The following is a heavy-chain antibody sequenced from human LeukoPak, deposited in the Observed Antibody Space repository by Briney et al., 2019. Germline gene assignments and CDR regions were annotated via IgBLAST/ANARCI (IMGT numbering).Heavy chain of an antibody. CDR2: IYYSGST. Sequence: SETLSLTCTVSGGSIISHYWTWIRQPPGKGLEWIGYIYYSGSTNYNPSLKSRITISVDTSKNQFSLKLSSVTAADTAVYYCARGSNWFDPWGQRTLVTVSS. D-gene: IGHD3-10*01. J-gene: IGHJ5*02. CDR3: ARGSNWFDP. V-gene: IGHV4-59*11. CDR1: GGSIISHY.